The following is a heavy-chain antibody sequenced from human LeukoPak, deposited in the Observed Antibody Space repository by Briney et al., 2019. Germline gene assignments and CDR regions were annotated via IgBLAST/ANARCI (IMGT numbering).Heavy chain of an antibody. Sequence: SETLSLTCTVSGGSISSYYWSWIRQPPGKGLECIGYIYYTGSTDYNPSLKSRVTISLDTSKNQFSLKLSSVTAADTAVYYCARGYTFPYYYMDVWGKGTTVTVSS. J-gene: IGHJ6*03. V-gene: IGHV4-59*01. D-gene: IGHD2-2*02. CDR1: GGSISSYY. CDR3: ARGYTFPYYYMDV. CDR2: IYYTGST.